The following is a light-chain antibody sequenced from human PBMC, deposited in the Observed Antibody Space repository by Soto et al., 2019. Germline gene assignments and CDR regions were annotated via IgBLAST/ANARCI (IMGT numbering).Light chain of an antibody. Sequence: QSALTQSPSASGSRGQSVTISCTGTSSDIGGYDSVSWYQQHPGKAPKVMIYDVSKRPSGVPDRFSGSKSGNTASLTVSALQAEDEADYYCNSYTDRNNLVFGTGTKLTVL. V-gene: IGLV2-8*01. J-gene: IGLJ1*01. CDR1: SSDIGGYDS. CDR2: DVS. CDR3: NSYTDRNNLV.